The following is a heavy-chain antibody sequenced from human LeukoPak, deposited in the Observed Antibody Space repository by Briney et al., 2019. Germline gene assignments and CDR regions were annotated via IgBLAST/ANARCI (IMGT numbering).Heavy chain of an antibody. CDR1: GGSIISSSYY. D-gene: IGHD4-11*01. J-gene: IGHJ4*02. V-gene: IGHV4-39*01. Sequence: SETLSLTCTVSGGSIISSSYYWGWIRQPPGKGLEWIGSIYYSGSTYYNPSLKSRVTISVDTSKNQFSLKLSSVTAADTAVYYCASTPPRRGPVFNYWGQGTLVTVSS. CDR3: ASTPPRRGPVFNY. CDR2: IYYSGST.